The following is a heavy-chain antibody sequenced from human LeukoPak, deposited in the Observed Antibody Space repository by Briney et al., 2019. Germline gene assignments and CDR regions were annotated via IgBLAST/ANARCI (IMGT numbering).Heavy chain of an antibody. CDR1: GGSISSYY. CDR3: AGTPTSAYDFWSTNWFDP. V-gene: IGHV4-59*08. J-gene: IGHJ5*02. Sequence: SETLSLTCIVSGGSISSYYWSWIRQPPGKGLEWIGYIYYSGSTNYNPSPKSRVTISVDTSKNQFSLKLSSVTAADTAVYYCAGTPTSAYDFWSTNWFDPWGQGTLVTVSS. CDR2: IYYSGST. D-gene: IGHD3-3*01.